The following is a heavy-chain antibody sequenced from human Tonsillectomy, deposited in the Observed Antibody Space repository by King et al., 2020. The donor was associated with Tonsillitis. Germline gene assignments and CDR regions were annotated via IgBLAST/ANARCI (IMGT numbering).Heavy chain of an antibody. CDR2: LSGSGDST. D-gene: IGHD6-19*01. J-gene: IGHJ4*02. Sequence: VQLVESGGGLVQPGGSLRLSCAASGFSFSSYAMSWVRQAPGKGLEWVSALSGSGDSTKYADSVKGRFTISRDNSKNTLDLQMNSLRAEDTAIYYCARALGSSGWGCPRVYYFAYWGQGTLATVSS. CDR3: ARALGSSGWGCPRVYYFAY. CDR1: GFSFSSYA. V-gene: IGHV3-23*04.